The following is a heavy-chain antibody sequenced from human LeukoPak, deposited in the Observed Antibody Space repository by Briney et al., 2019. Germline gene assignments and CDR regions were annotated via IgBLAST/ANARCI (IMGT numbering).Heavy chain of an antibody. CDR3: ARSLYCSSTSCYSGAFDI. Sequence: GGSLRLSCAASGFTVSSNYMSWVRQAPGKGLEWVSVIYSGGSTYYADSVKGRFTISRDNSKNTLYLQMNSLRAEDTAVYYCARSLYCSSTSCYSGAFDIWGQGTMVTVSS. CDR2: IYSGGST. V-gene: IGHV3-53*01. J-gene: IGHJ3*02. D-gene: IGHD2-2*01. CDR1: GFTVSSNY.